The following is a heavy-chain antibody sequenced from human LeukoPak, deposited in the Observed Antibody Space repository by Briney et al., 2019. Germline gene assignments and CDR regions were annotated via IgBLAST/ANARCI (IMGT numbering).Heavy chain of an antibody. J-gene: IGHJ4*02. CDR1: GFTFSNYA. CDR3: AKGPSVFGVVIMDY. D-gene: IGHD3-3*01. CDR2: ISISDGRT. Sequence: GGSLRLSCAASGFTFSNYAMTWVRQAPGKGLEWVSGISISDGRTYYADSVKGRFTISRDNSKNTLYLQMNSLRAEDTAVYYCAKGPSVFGVVIMDYWGQGTLVTVSS. V-gene: IGHV3-23*01.